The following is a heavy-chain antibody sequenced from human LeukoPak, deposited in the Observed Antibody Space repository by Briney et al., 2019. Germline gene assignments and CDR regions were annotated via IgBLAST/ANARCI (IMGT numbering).Heavy chain of an antibody. CDR2: IYNNGRT. J-gene: IGHJ4*02. Sequence: ETLSLTCTVSGGSISSSSYYWGWIRQPPGKGLEWIGSIYNNGRTYYKSSLESRVTISVDTPKNQFSLKLTSVTAADTAVYYCAREGASQDVRGFDYWGQGTQVTVSS. CDR3: AREGASQDVRGFDY. CDR1: GGSISSSSYY. V-gene: IGHV4-39*07. D-gene: IGHD3-10*02.